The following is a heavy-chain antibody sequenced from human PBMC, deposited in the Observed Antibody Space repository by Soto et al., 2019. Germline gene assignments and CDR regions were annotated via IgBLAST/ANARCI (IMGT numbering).Heavy chain of an antibody. CDR3: ARADCGGDCYSHWFDP. CDR2: IYHSGST. V-gene: IGHV4-30-2*01. J-gene: IGHJ5*02. D-gene: IGHD2-21*02. CDR1: GGSISSGGYS. Sequence: QLQLQESGSGLVKPSQTLSLTCAVSGGSISSGGYSWSWIRQPPGKGLEWIGYIYHSGSTYYNPSLKSRVTISVDRSKNQFSLTLSSVTAADTAVYYCARADCGGDCYSHWFDPWGQGTLVTVSS.